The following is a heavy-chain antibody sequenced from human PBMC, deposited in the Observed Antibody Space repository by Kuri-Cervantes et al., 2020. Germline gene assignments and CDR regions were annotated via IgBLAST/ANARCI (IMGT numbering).Heavy chain of an antibody. CDR3: ARMGKWDSSGWYGLSV. V-gene: IGHV4-38-2*01. D-gene: IGHD6-19*01. J-gene: IGHJ6*04. Sequence: SETLSLTCAVSGYSISSGYYWGWIRQPPGKGLEWIGSIYHSGSTYYNPSLKSRVTISVDTSKNQFSLKLSSVTAADTAVYYCARMGKWDSSGWYGLSVWGKGTTVTVSS. CDR1: GYSISSGYY. CDR2: IYHSGST.